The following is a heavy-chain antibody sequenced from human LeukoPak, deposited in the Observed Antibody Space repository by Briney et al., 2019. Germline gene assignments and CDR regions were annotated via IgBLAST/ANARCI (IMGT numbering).Heavy chain of an antibody. Sequence: GASVKVSCKASGYTFTGYYMHWVRQAPGQGLEWMGWINPNSGGTNYAQKFQGRVTMTRDTSISTAYMELSSLRSEDTAVYYCARTMVRGVPAMDVWGQGTTVTVSS. D-gene: IGHD3-10*01. CDR1: GYTFTGYY. CDR2: INPNSGGT. J-gene: IGHJ6*02. CDR3: ARTMVRGVPAMDV. V-gene: IGHV1-2*02.